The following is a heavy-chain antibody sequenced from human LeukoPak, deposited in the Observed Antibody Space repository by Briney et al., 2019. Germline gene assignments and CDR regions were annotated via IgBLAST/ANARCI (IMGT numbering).Heavy chain of an antibody. Sequence: GGSLRLSCAASGFTFSSYGMHWVRQAPGKGLEWVAFIRYDGSNKYYADSVKGRFTISRDNSKNTLYLQMNSLRAEDTAVYYCAKETNPYSIDAFDIWGQGTMVTVSS. CDR2: IRYDGSNK. V-gene: IGHV3-30*02. CDR1: GFTFSSYG. J-gene: IGHJ3*02. CDR3: AKETNPYSIDAFDI. D-gene: IGHD4-11*01.